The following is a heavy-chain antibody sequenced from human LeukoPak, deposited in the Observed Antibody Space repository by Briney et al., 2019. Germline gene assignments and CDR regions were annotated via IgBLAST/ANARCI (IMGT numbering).Heavy chain of an antibody. J-gene: IGHJ4*02. CDR1: GFTFSSYG. V-gene: IGHV3-30*02. CDR3: AKDINWDIVVVPAASFDY. Sequence: GGSLRLSCAASGFTFSSYGMHWVRQAPGKGLEWVAFIRYDGSNKYYADSVKGRFTISRDNSKNALYLQMNSLRAEDTAVYYCAKDINWDIVVVPAASFDYWGQGTLVTVSS. D-gene: IGHD2-2*01. CDR2: IRYDGSNK.